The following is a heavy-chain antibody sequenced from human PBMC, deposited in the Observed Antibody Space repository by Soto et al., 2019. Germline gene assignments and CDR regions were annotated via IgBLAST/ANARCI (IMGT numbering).Heavy chain of an antibody. CDR1: GGSISSRGYY. V-gene: IGHV4-39*01. Sequence: PSETLSLTCTVSGGSISSRGYYWGWIRQPPGKGLEWIATISYSGITYYNPSLKSRVTISVDTSKNQFSLKLSSVTAADTAVYYCATHGVETIFGVVILIPFDYWGQGTLVTVSS. CDR3: ATHGVETIFGVVILIPFDY. D-gene: IGHD3-3*01. CDR2: ISYSGIT. J-gene: IGHJ4*02.